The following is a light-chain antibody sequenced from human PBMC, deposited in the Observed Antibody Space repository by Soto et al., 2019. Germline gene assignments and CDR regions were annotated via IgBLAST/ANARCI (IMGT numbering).Light chain of an antibody. J-gene: IGKJ5*01. Sequence: EIVMTQSPGTLSVSPGETATLSCRASQVLGTNLAWYQQKPGQSPTLLIYGIYIRATGVPVRFTGSGSGTEFTLTITSLQSEDFATYYCQQYNYWPPLTFGQGTRLEIK. CDR1: QVLGTN. CDR3: QQYNYWPPLT. V-gene: IGKV3-15*01. CDR2: GIY.